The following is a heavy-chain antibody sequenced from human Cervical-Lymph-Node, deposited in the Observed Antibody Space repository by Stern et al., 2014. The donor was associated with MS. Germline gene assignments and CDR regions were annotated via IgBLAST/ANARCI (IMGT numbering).Heavy chain of an antibody. CDR2: IYWDDDK. D-gene: IGHD2-15*01. V-gene: IGHV2-5*02. J-gene: IGHJ4*02. Sequence: QVTLKESGPTLVKPTQTVTLTCTLSGFSVTTAGVGVGWIRQPPGKALEWLALIYWDDDKLDSPSLKNRLTITKDPSKNQVVLTMTNVDPVDTATYYCAHSRVKYCRGGTCYSSLFDYWGQGTLVTVSS. CDR3: AHSRVKYCRGGTCYSSLFDY. CDR1: GFSVTTAGVG.